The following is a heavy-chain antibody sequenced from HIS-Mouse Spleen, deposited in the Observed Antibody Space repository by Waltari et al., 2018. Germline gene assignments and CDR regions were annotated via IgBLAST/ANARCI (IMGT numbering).Heavy chain of an antibody. Sequence: EVQLVESGGGLVQPGGSRRLSCAASGFTVSSTYMSWVRQAPGKGLECVSVIYSGGSTYYADSVKGRFTISRDNSKNTLYLQMNSLRAEDTAVYYCASGSYYYYYGMDVWGQGTTVTVSS. J-gene: IGHJ6*02. D-gene: IGHD1-26*01. V-gene: IGHV3-66*01. CDR2: IYSGGST. CDR3: ASGSYYYYYGMDV. CDR1: GFTVSSTY.